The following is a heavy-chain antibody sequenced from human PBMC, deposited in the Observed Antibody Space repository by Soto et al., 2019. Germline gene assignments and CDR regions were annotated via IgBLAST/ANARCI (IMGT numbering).Heavy chain of an antibody. CDR1: GYTFTSYD. D-gene: IGHD4-17*01. J-gene: IGHJ6*02. CDR2: INPSGGST. CDR3: AREGYGDPSYYGMDV. Sequence: SVKVSCKASGYTFTSYDMHWVRQAPGQGLEWMGIINPSGGSTSYAQKFQGRVTMTRDTSTSTVYMELSSLRSEDTAVYYCAREGYGDPSYYGMDVWGQGTTVTVSS. V-gene: IGHV1-46*01.